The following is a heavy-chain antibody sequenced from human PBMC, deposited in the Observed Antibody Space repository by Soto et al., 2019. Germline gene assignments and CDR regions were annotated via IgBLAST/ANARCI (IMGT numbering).Heavy chain of an antibody. D-gene: IGHD6-13*01. CDR3: TSWGVQLVVGEFDY. CDR2: IRSKTDGGTT. Sequence: GGSLRLSCAASGFTFTNAWMNWVRQAPGKGLEWVGRIRSKTDGGTTDYAAPVKGRFTISRDDSKNTLYLQMNSLRTEDTAVYYCTSWGVQLVVGEFDYWGQGTLVTVSS. J-gene: IGHJ4*02. CDR1: GFTFTNAW. V-gene: IGHV3-15*01.